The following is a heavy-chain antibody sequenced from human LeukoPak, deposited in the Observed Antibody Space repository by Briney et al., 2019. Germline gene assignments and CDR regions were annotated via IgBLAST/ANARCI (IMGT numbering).Heavy chain of an antibody. Sequence: GGSLRLSCAASGFTFSSYAMSWVRQAPGKGLEWVSGISGSGGRTYYADSVKDRFTIYRDNSNTTLFLQMNSLRAEDTAVYYCAKDFEYSGYSSSNFDYWGQGTLVTVSS. CDR1: GFTFSSYA. J-gene: IGHJ4*02. CDR3: AKDFEYSGYSSSNFDY. D-gene: IGHD6-13*01. V-gene: IGHV3-23*01. CDR2: ISGSGGRT.